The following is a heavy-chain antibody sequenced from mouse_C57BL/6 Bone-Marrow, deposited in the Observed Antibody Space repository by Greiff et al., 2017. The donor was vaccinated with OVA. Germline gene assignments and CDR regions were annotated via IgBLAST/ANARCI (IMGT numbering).Heavy chain of an antibody. CDR3: ARNGNYEGWYFDV. V-gene: IGHV5-2*01. CDR1: DYDFPSHD. D-gene: IGHD2-1*01. J-gene: IGHJ1*03. Sequence: EVMLVESGGGLVQPGESLKLSCESNDYDFPSHDMSWVRKTPEKRLELVAAINRDGGSTYYPDTMERRFIISRDNTKKTLYLPMSSLRSEDTALYYCARNGNYEGWYFDVWGTGTTVTVSS. CDR2: INRDGGST.